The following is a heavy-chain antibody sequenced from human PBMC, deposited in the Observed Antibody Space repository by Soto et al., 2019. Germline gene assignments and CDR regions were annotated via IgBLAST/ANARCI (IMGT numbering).Heavy chain of an antibody. V-gene: IGHV4-34*01. CDR1: GGSFSGYY. Sequence: SETLSLTCAVYGGSFSGYYWSWIRQPPGKGLEWIGEINHSGSTNYNPSLKSRVTISVDTSKNQFSLKLSSVTAADTAVYYCAGGIAARPLGYWGQGTLVTVSS. D-gene: IGHD6-6*01. CDR2: INHSGST. J-gene: IGHJ4*02. CDR3: AGGIAARPLGY.